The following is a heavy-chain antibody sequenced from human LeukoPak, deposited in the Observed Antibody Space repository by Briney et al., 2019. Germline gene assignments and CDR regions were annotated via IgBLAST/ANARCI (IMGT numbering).Heavy chain of an antibody. V-gene: IGHV1-2*04. CDR3: ARADYGDYDRHWYFDL. D-gene: IGHD4-17*01. CDR1: GYTFTGYY. J-gene: IGHJ2*01. CDR2: INPNSGGT. Sequence: ASVKVSCKASGYTFTGYYMHWVRQAPGQGLEWMGWINPNSGGTNYAQKFQGWVTMTRDTSISTAYMELSRLRSDDTAVYYCARADYGDYDRHWYFDLWGRGTLATVSS.